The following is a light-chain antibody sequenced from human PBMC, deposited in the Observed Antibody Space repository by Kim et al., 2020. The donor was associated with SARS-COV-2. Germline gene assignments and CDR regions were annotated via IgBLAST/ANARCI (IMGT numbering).Light chain of an antibody. CDR2: DAS. J-gene: IGKJ1*01. V-gene: IGKV1-5*01. CDR1: QSISSW. Sequence: INMTQSPSTLSASVGDRVTITCRPNQSISSWLTWYQQKPGKAPKLLIYDASSLESGVPSRFSGSGSGTEFTLTISSLQPDDFATYYCQEYNSYSRTFGQGTKVEIK. CDR3: QEYNSYSRT.